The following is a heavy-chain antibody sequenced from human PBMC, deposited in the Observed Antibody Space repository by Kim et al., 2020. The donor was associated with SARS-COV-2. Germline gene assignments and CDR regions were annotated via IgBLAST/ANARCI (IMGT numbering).Heavy chain of an antibody. CDR1: GFTFSNYA. D-gene: IGHD2-15*01. Sequence: GGSLRLSCAASGFTFSNYAMSWVRQAPGKGLEWVSTLSGSGGSTYNADSVKGRVTISRDNSKDTSYLQINRMSAEDAAEYYCSRRRTDSVVVVARLDYLG. CDR3: SRRRTDSVVVVARLDY. CDR2: LSGSGGST. J-gene: IGHJ4*01. V-gene: IGHV3-23*01.